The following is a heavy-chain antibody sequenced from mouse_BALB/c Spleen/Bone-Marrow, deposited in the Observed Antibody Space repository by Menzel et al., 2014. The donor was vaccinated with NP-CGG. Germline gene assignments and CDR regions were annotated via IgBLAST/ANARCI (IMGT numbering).Heavy chain of an antibody. Sequence: QVQLKESGAELVRPGTSVKISCKASGYTFTNYWLGWVKQRPGHGLEWIGDIYPGGGYTYYNEKFKGKATLTADTSSSTAYMQLSSLTSEDSGGYFCGRRGTGVDYWGQGTTLTVSS. J-gene: IGHJ2*01. CDR1: GYTFTNYW. D-gene: IGHD4-1*01. CDR2: IYPGGGYT. V-gene: IGHV1-63*02. CDR3: GRRGTGVDY.